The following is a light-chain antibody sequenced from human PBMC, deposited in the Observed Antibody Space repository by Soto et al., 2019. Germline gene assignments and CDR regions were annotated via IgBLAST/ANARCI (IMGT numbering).Light chain of an antibody. CDR2: DVS. CDR3: GSYTYSSTYV. J-gene: IGLJ1*01. V-gene: IGLV2-14*01. Sequence: QSVLTQPASVSGSPGQSITISCTGTGSDVGGYNYVSWYQQHPGKAPKLIISDVSNRPSGVSNRFSGSKSGNTASLTISGLQAEDDADYYCGSYTYSSTYVFGTGTKLTVL. CDR1: GSDVGGYNY.